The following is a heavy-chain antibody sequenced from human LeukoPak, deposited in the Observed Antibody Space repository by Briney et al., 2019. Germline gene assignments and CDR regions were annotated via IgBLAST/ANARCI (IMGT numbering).Heavy chain of an antibody. J-gene: IGHJ5*02. Sequence: SETLSLTCTVSGGSISSHYWSWIRQPPGKGLEWIGYIYYSGSTNYNPSLKSRVTISVDTSKNQFSLKLSSVTAADTAVYYCARRGGQYSGYDPNWFDPWGQGTLVTVSS. V-gene: IGHV4-59*11. CDR1: GGSISSHY. CDR3: ARRGGQYSGYDPNWFDP. CDR2: IYYSGST. D-gene: IGHD5-12*01.